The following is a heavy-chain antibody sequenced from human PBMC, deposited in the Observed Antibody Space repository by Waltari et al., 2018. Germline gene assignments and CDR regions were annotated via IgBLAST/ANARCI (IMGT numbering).Heavy chain of an antibody. J-gene: IGHJ4*02. CDR3: ARVWYKGYGADY. V-gene: IGHV4-59*01. CDR1: GGSISSYY. D-gene: IGHD1-20*01. CDR2: IYYSVST. Sequence: QVQLQESGPGLVKPSETLSLTCTVSGGSISSYYWSWIRQPPGKGLEWIWYIYYSVSTNHNPSLKSRVTISVDTSKNQFSLKLSAVTAADTAVYYCARVWYKGYGADYWGQGTLVTVSS.